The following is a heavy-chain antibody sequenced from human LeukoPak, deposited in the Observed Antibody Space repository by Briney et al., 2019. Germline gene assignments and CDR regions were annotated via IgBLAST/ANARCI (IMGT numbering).Heavy chain of an antibody. CDR1: GFTFSSYS. CDR2: ISSSSTI. V-gene: IGHV3-48*04. J-gene: IGHJ4*02. Sequence: GGSLRLSCAASGFTFSSYSMNWVRQAPGKGLEWVSYISSSSTIYYADSVKGRFTISRDNAKNSLYLQMNSLRAEDTAVYYCARGQQGDYWGQGTLVTVSS. D-gene: IGHD6-13*01. CDR3: ARGQQGDY.